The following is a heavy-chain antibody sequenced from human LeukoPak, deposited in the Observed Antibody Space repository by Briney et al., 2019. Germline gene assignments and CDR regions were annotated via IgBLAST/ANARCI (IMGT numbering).Heavy chain of an antibody. CDR3: AKEQRGHSVVVTAIFDY. CDR2: ISYDGSEK. J-gene: IGHJ4*02. Sequence: GRSLRLSCAASGFTFSSYGMHWVRQAPGKGLEWVAVISYDGSEKYYEDSVKGRFTISRDNSKNTLYLQMNSLRAEDTAVYYCAKEQRGHSVVVTAIFDYWGQGTLVTVSS. CDR1: GFTFSSYG. V-gene: IGHV3-30*18. D-gene: IGHD2-21*02.